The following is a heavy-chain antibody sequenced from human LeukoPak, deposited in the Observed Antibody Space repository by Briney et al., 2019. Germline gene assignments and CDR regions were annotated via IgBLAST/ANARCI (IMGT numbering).Heavy chain of an antibody. CDR2: INPSGGST. J-gene: IGHJ4*02. D-gene: IGHD3-22*01. CDR1: GYTFTSYD. Sequence: ASVKVSCKASGYTFTSYDINWVRQAPGQGLEWMGIINPSGGSTSYAQKFQGRVTMTRDMSTSTVYMELSSLRSEDTAVYYCARDYDSSGYYGYWGQGTLVTVSS. CDR3: ARDYDSSGYYGY. V-gene: IGHV1-46*01.